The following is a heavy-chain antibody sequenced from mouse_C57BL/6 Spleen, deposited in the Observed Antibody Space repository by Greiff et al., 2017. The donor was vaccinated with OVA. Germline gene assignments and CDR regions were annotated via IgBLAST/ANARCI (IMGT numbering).Heavy chain of an antibody. CDR3: ARREEELRAGFAY. V-gene: IGHV1-9*01. J-gene: IGHJ3*01. D-gene: IGHD1-1*01. CDR2: ILPGSGST. Sequence: QVQLQQSGAELMKPGASVKLSCKATGYTFTGYWIEWVKQRPGHGLEWIGDILPGSGSTNYNEKFKVKATFTADTSSNTAYMQLSSLTTEDSAVYYCARREEELRAGFAYWGQGTLVTVSA. CDR1: GYTFTGYW.